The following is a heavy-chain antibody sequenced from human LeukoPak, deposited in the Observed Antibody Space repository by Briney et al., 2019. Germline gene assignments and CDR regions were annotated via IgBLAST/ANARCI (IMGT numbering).Heavy chain of an antibody. V-gene: IGHV1-2*02. CDR2: INPNSGGT. CDR1: GYTFTGYY. CDR3: ARSRGFGELSNDAFDI. J-gene: IGHJ3*02. Sequence: ASVKVSCKASGYTFTGYYMHWVRQAPGQGLEWMGWINPNSGGTNYAQKFQGRVTMTRDTSISTAYMELSRLRSDDTAVYYCARSRGFGELSNDAFDIWGQGTMVTVSS. D-gene: IGHD3-10*01.